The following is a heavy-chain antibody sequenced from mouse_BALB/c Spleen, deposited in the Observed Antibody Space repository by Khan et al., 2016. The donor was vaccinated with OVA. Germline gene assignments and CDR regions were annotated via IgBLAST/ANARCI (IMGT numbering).Heavy chain of an antibody. D-gene: IGHD2-1*01. CDR1: GYTFTNYG. J-gene: IGHJ1*01. V-gene: IGHV9-3-1*01. CDR3: ARVGNCWYFDV. CDR2: INTYTGEP. Sequence: QIQLVQSGPELKKPGETVKISCKASGYTFTNYGMTWVKQAPGKGLKWMGWINTYTGEPTYADDFKGRFAFSLDTSATTASLQINNLKNEDTAKYCCARVGNCWYFDVWGAGTTLTVSS.